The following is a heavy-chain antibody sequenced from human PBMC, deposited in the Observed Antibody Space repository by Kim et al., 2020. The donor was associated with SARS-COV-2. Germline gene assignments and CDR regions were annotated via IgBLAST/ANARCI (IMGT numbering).Heavy chain of an antibody. CDR3: ARDEDTSGWNLGGN. CDR2: ISGGSSSI. V-gene: IGHV3-48*02. J-gene: IGHJ4*02. Sequence: GSLRLSCAASGFTFSTYSMNWVRQAPGKGLEWVSYISGGSSSIYYADSVKGRFTISRDNAKNSLYLQMNSLRDEDTAIYYCARDEDTSGWNLGGNWGQGTLVTVSS. CDR1: GFTFSTYS. D-gene: IGHD6-19*01.